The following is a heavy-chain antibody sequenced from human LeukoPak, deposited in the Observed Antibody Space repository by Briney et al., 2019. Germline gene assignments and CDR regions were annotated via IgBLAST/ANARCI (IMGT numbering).Heavy chain of an antibody. V-gene: IGHV3-72*01. CDR1: GFSFSDSF. Sequence: GGSLRLSCAASGFSFSDSFMSWVRQAPGKGPEWVGRSRYKADSYTAQYAASVRGRFTISRDESKNSLYLQISSLETEDAAVYYCATSSWYRLAYWGQGSLVTVSS. CDR2: SRYKADSYTA. J-gene: IGHJ4*02. CDR3: ATSSWYRLAY. D-gene: IGHD6-13*01.